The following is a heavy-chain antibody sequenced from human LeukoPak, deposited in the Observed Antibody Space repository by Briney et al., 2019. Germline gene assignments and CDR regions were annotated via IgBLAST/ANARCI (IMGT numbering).Heavy chain of an antibody. Sequence: PSETLSLTCTVSGSSISSYYWSWIRQPAGKGLEWIGRIYTSGSTNYNPSLKSRVTMSVDTSKNQFSLKLSSVTAADTAVYYCAATTRTPGIAAAGYWGQGTLVTVSS. D-gene: IGHD6-13*01. J-gene: IGHJ4*02. CDR3: AATTRTPGIAAAGY. V-gene: IGHV4-4*07. CDR1: GSSISSYY. CDR2: IYTSGST.